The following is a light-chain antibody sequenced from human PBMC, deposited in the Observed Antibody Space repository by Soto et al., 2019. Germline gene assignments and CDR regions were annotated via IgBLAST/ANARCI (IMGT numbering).Light chain of an antibody. CDR3: CSYAGSSTFL. Sequence: ALTQPASVSGSPGQSITISCTGTSNDVGNYNLVSWYQQYPGKAPKLMIYEGSQRPSGVSTRFSGSKSGNTASLTISGLRAEDEADYYCCSYAGSSTFLFGGGTKLTVL. V-gene: IGLV2-23*03. CDR1: SNDVGNYNL. J-gene: IGLJ2*01. CDR2: EGS.